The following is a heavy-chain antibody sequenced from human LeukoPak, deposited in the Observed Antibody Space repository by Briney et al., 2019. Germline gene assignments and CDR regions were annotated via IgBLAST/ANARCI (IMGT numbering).Heavy chain of an antibody. V-gene: IGHV4-34*01. CDR2: INHSGST. CDR1: GGSISSYY. CDR3: ARVIRYYYGSGSYYNLDY. D-gene: IGHD3-10*01. Sequence: SETLSLTCTVSGGSISSYYWSWIRQPPGKGLEWIGEINHSGSTNYNPSLKSRVTISVDTSKNQFSLKLSSVTAADTAVYYCARVIRYYYGSGSYYNLDYWGQGTLVTVSS. J-gene: IGHJ4*02.